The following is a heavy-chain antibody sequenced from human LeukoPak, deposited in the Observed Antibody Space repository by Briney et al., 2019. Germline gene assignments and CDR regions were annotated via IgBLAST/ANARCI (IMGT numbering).Heavy chain of an antibody. CDR1: GYTFTTSY. Sequence: ASVKVSCKASGYTFTTSYINWVRQAPGQGVEWMGWVSAYNGKTSYAQKFQGRVTMTTDSSTSTAYLDLTSLRSDDTAVYYCARGGTYYPCIDFWGQGTLVTVPS. D-gene: IGHD1-26*01. CDR2: VSAYNGKT. J-gene: IGHJ4*02. V-gene: IGHV1-18*01. CDR3: ARGGTYYPCIDF.